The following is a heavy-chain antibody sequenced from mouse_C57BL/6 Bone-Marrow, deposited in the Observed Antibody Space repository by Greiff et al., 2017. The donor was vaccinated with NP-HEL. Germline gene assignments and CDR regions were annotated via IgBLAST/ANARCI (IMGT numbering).Heavy chain of an antibody. Sequence: VQLKESGGGLVKPGGSLKLSCAASGFTFSSYAMSWVRQTPEKRLEWVATISDGGSYTYYPDNVKGRFTISRDNAKINLYLQMSHLKSEDTAMYYCAREGYYSNFLGYWGQGTTLTVSS. CDR1: GFTFSSYA. CDR3: AREGYYSNFLGY. CDR2: ISDGGSYT. D-gene: IGHD2-5*01. J-gene: IGHJ2*01. V-gene: IGHV5-4*01.